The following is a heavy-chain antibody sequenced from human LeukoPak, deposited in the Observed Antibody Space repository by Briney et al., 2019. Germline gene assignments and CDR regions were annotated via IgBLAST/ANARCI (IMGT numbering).Heavy chain of an antibody. CDR2: ISYDGSNK. V-gene: IGHV3-30*18. CDR3: AKGSKVWGVIHWFDP. D-gene: IGHD3-10*01. J-gene: IGHJ5*02. Sequence: PGRSLRLSCAASGFTFSSYGMHWVHQAPGKGLEWVAVISYDGSNKYYADSVKGRFTISRDNSKNTLYLQMNSLRAEDTAVYYCAKGSKVWGVIHWFDPWGQGTLVTVSS. CDR1: GFTFSSYG.